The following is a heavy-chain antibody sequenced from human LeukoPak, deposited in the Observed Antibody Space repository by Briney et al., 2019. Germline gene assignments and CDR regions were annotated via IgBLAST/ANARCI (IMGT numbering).Heavy chain of an antibody. D-gene: IGHD3-22*01. CDR3: ARDHGSGYYY. J-gene: IGHJ4*02. Sequence: GGSLRLSCAASGFTFSSYSMNWVRQAPGEGLEWVSSISSSSSYIYYADSVKGRFTISRDNAKNSLYLQMNSLRAEDTAVYYCARDHGSGYYYWGQGTLVTVSS. CDR2: ISSSSSYI. V-gene: IGHV3-21*01. CDR1: GFTFSSYS.